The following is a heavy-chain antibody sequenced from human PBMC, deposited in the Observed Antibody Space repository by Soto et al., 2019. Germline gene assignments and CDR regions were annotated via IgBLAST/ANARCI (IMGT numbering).Heavy chain of an antibody. J-gene: IGHJ4*02. CDR2: ITSSSTTI. Sequence: LRLSCAASGFTFTSNSMNWVRQAPGKGLEWISYITSSSTTIYYADSVKGRFTISRDNAKNSVYLQLNSLRDEDTALYYCARGRVVTAYLDYWRQGALVTVSS. CDR1: GFTFTSNS. V-gene: IGHV3-48*02. CDR3: ARGRVVTAYLDY. D-gene: IGHD2-21*02.